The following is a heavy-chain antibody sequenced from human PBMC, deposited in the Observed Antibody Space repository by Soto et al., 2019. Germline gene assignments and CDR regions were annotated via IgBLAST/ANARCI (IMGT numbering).Heavy chain of an antibody. Sequence: EVQLVESGGGSVQPGGSLRLSCAASGLTVSNSYMNWVRQAPGKGLEWVSIIYSGGTTYYADSVKGRFTISRDNSKNILYIQMHSLRADDTAVYYCARDTTVTTPTYFASWGQGTLVIVSS. CDR3: ARDTTVTTPTYFAS. J-gene: IGHJ4*02. V-gene: IGHV3-66*01. D-gene: IGHD4-17*01. CDR1: GLTVSNSY. CDR2: IYSGGTT.